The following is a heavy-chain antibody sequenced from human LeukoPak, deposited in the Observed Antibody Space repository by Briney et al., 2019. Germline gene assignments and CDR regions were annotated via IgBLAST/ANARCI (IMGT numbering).Heavy chain of an antibody. Sequence: GGSLRLSCAASGFTVSSNYMSWVRQAPGKGLEWVSVIYSGGSTYYADSVKGRFTISRDNSKNTVYLQMNSLRAEDTAVYYCARGVHSGSYHQYYFDYWGQGTLVTVSS. CDR3: ARGVHSGSYHQYYFDY. V-gene: IGHV3-53*01. D-gene: IGHD1-26*01. CDR1: GFTVSSNY. J-gene: IGHJ4*02. CDR2: IYSGGST.